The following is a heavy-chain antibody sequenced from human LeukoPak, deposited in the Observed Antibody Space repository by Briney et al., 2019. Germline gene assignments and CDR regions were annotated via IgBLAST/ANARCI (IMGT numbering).Heavy chain of an antibody. CDR2: IWYDGSNK. V-gene: IGHV3-30*02. Sequence: PGGSLRLSCAASGFTFSSYGMHWVRQAPGKGLEWVAVIWYDGSNKYYADSVKGRFTISRDNSKNTLFLQMNSLRAEDTAVYYCAKDRETTASGTFDYWGQGALVTVSS. CDR1: GFTFSSYG. CDR3: AKDRETTASGTFDY. J-gene: IGHJ4*02. D-gene: IGHD1-14*01.